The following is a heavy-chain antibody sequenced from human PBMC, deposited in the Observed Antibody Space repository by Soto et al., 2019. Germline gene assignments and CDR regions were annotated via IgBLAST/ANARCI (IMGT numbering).Heavy chain of an antibody. V-gene: IGHV4-39*01. CDR3: ARRIANGWNEPFDY. CDR2: IYYSGST. CDR1: GGSISSSSYY. D-gene: IGHD1-1*01. J-gene: IGHJ4*02. Sequence: QLQLQESGPGLVKPSETLSLTCTVSGGSISSSSYYWGWIRQPPGKGLEWIGSIYYSGSTYYNPSLKSRVNISVDTSKNQFSLKLSSVTAADTAVYYCARRIANGWNEPFDYWGQGTLVTVSS.